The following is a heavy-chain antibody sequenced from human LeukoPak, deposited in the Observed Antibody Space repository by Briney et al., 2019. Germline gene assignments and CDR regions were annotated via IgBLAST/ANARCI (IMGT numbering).Heavy chain of an antibody. CDR2: INARGDT. CDR1: GWSFNDYY. Sequence: PSETLSLTCAVYGWSFNDYYWNWIRRPPGKGLEWIGEINARGDTNFNPSLKSRVTIPVDTSKSQFSLRLTSMIAADTAVYYCARGQVPAARGYNWFDPWGQGTLVTVSS. J-gene: IGHJ5*02. CDR3: ARGQVPAARGYNWFDP. V-gene: IGHV4-34*01. D-gene: IGHD2-2*01.